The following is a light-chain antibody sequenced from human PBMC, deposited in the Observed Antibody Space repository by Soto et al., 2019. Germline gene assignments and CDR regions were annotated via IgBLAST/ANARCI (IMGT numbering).Light chain of an antibody. V-gene: IGLV2-23*01. CDR2: EGS. Sequence: LTQPASVSGSPGQSITISCTGTSIDVGSYNLVSWYQQHPGKAPKLMIYEGSKRPSGVSNRFSGSKSGNTASLTISGLQAEDEADYYCCSYAGSHYVFGTGTKVTVL. J-gene: IGLJ1*01. CDR3: CSYAGSHYV. CDR1: SIDVGSYNL.